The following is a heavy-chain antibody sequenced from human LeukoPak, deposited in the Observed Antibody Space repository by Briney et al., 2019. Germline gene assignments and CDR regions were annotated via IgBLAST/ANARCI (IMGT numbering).Heavy chain of an antibody. CDR3: ARGGWRYSSGWYYFDY. D-gene: IGHD6-19*01. CDR1: GYIFTSFY. J-gene: IGHJ4*02. Sequence: ASVKVPCKASGYIFTSFYMHWVRQAPGQGLEWMGIINPSGGNTGYAQKFQGWVTMTRDTSISTAYMELSRLRSDDTAVYYCARGGWRYSSGWYYFDYWGQETLVTVSS. V-gene: IGHV1-46*01. CDR2: INPSGGNT.